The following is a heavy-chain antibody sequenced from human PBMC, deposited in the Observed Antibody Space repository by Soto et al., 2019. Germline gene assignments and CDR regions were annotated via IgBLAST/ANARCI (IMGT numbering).Heavy chain of an antibody. Sequence: EVQLVESGGGLVQPGGSLRLSCAVSGFTVNNNYMSWVRQAPGKGLEWVSVIYSGGNTDYADSVRGRFTVSRDTSKNTLYLQMNSLRAEDTAIYYCTRDSSYYGSGRGVLDYRGRGTLVTVSS. D-gene: IGHD3-10*01. V-gene: IGHV3-66*01. J-gene: IGHJ4*02. CDR1: GFTVNNNY. CDR3: TRDSSYYGSGRGVLDY. CDR2: IYSGGNT.